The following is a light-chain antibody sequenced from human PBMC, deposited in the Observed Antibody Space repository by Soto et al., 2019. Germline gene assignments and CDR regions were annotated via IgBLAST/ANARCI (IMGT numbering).Light chain of an antibody. CDR2: DAS. V-gene: IGKV1-16*01. J-gene: IGKJ4*01. CDR3: QQYKSYPLT. CDR1: QDISNY. Sequence: DIQMPQSPSSLSASLGDRFTIAGRASQDISNYLNWYQQKPGKAPKPLIYDASSLQNGVPSRFRGAESGTEFTLSISSLQPDDFATYYCQQYKSYPLTFGGGTKVDI.